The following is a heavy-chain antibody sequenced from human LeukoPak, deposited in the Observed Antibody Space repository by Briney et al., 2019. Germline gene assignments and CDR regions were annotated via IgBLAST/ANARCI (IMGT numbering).Heavy chain of an antibody. V-gene: IGHV3-69-1*01. D-gene: IGHD1-26*01. J-gene: IGHJ4*02. CDR3: ASEGVVGATAHFDY. CDR2: ISSSTTI. Sequence: SYISSSTTIYYADSVKGRFTISRDNAKNSLYLQMNSLRAEDTAVYYCASEGVVGATAHFDYWGQGTLVTVSS.